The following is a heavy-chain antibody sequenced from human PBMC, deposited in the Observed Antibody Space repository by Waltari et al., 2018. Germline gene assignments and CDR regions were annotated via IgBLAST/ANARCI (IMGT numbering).Heavy chain of an antibody. J-gene: IGHJ4*02. CDR1: GFTVSSNY. D-gene: IGHD3-10*01. V-gene: IGHV3-53*01. Sequence: EVQLVESGGGLIQPGGSLRLSCAASGFTVSSNYMSWVRQAPGKGLERVSGSESGGRTDYAEAGKGRFTISRDNSKNTLYLQMNSRGAEDTAVYYCARDSPANYYGSGSYFDYWGQGTLVTVSS. CDR2: SESGGRT. CDR3: ARDSPANYYGSGSYFDY.